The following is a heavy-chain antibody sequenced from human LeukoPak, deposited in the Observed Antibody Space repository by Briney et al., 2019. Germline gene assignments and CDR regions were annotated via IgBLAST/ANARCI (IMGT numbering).Heavy chain of an antibody. CDR2: IYPGDSDT. CDR3: ARLEGSGGYLGFAFDP. V-gene: IGHV5-51*01. D-gene: IGHD3-10*01. CDR1: GYSFTSYW. J-gene: IGHJ5*02. Sequence: GESLKISCKGSGYSFTSYWIGWVRQMPGKGLEWMGIIYPGDSDTRYSPSFQGQVTISADKSISTAYLQWSSLKASDTAMYYCARLEGSGGYLGFAFDPWGQGTLVTVSS.